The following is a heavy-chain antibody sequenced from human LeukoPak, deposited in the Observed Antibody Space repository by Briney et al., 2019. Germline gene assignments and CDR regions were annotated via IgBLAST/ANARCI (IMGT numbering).Heavy chain of an antibody. Sequence: GSLRLSCAASGFTFSEFYMAWIRQAPGKGLEWIGSIYYSGSTYYNPSLKSRVTISVDTSKNQFSLKLSSVTAADTAVYYCAREGRSASTSDYWGQGTLVTVSS. V-gene: IGHV4-38-2*02. J-gene: IGHJ4*02. CDR1: GFTFSEFY. D-gene: IGHD3-10*01. CDR2: IYYSGST. CDR3: AREGRSASTSDY.